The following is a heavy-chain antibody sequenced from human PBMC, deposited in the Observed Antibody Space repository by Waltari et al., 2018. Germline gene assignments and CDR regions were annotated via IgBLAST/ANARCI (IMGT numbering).Heavy chain of an antibody. Sequence: GLEWIGEINHSGSTNYNPSLKSRVTISVDTSKNQFSLKLSSVTAADTAVYYCASDCGGDCYPHAFDIWGQGTMVTVSS. J-gene: IGHJ3*02. CDR2: INHSGST. V-gene: IGHV4-34*01. CDR3: ASDCGGDCYPHAFDI. D-gene: IGHD2-21*02.